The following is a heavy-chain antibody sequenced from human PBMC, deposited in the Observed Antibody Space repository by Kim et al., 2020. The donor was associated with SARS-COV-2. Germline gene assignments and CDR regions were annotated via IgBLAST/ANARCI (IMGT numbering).Heavy chain of an antibody. CDR1: GFTFSTYA. D-gene: IGHD3-9*01. Sequence: GGSLRLSCVASGFTFSTYAMAWVRQAPGKGQEWVSGISSRGAVTYYADSVKGRFTVSRDNSENTLYLQMSSLRVEDTAIYYCAKGGTTRVPTGLFDPPG. CDR3: AKGGTTRVPTGLFDP. V-gene: IGHV3-23*01. CDR2: ISSRGAVT. J-gene: IGHJ5*02.